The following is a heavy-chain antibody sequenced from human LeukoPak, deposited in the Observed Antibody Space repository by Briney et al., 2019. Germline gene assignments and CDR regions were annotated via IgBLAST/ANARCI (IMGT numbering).Heavy chain of an antibody. D-gene: IGHD6-19*01. CDR1: GFTFSNYV. CDR2: ISGSGGST. CDR3: AKGLDCFDY. V-gene: IGHV3-23*01. Sequence: GGSLRLSCAASGFTFSNYVVSWVRQAPGKGLEWVSAISGSGGSTYYADSVEGRFTISRDNSKNTLYLQMNSLRAEDTAVYYCAKGLDCFDYWGQGTLVTVSS. J-gene: IGHJ4*02.